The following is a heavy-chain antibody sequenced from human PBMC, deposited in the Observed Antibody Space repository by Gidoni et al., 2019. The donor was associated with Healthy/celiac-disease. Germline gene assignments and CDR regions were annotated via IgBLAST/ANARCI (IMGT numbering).Heavy chain of an antibody. CDR3: AKDTERGSSWHRFDY. CDR1: GFTFDDYA. CDR2: ISWNSGSI. J-gene: IGHJ4*02. Sequence: EVQLVESGGGLVQPGRSLRLSCAASGFTFDDYAMHWVRQAPGKGLEWVSGISWNSGSIGYADSVKGRFTISRDNAKNSLYLQMNSLRAEDTALYYCAKDTERGSSWHRFDYWGQGTLVTVSS. D-gene: IGHD6-13*01. V-gene: IGHV3-9*01.